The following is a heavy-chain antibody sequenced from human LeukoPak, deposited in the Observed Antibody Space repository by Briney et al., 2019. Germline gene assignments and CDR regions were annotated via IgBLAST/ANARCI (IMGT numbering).Heavy chain of an antibody. Sequence: GGSLRLSCAASGFSFSEHSMNWVRQGPGKGLEWVSNIRGSSSAMNYADSVKRRFTISRDNAKNSLYLDMSSLRAEDTAVYYCARDRDWSFDYWGLGTLVSVSS. J-gene: IGHJ4*02. CDR2: IRGSSSAM. V-gene: IGHV3-48*04. CDR1: GFSFSEHS. CDR3: ARDRDWSFDY. D-gene: IGHD3-9*01.